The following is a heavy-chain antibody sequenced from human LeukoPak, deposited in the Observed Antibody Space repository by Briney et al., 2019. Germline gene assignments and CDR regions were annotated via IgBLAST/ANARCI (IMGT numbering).Heavy chain of an antibody. CDR2: ISAYNGNT. Sequence: ASVKVSCKASGDTFTSYGISWVRQAPGQGLEWMGWISAYNGNTNYAQKLQGRVTMTTDTSTSTAYMELRSLRSDDTAVYYCARPYGGNSDDAFDIWGQGTMVTVSS. CDR3: ARPYGGNSDDAFDI. V-gene: IGHV1-18*01. D-gene: IGHD4-23*01. CDR1: GDTFTSYG. J-gene: IGHJ3*02.